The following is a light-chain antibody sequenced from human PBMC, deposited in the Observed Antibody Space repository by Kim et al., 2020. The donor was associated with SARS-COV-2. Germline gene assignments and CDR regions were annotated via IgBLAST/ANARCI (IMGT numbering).Light chain of an antibody. CDR3: QQYGTSPYT. V-gene: IGKV3-20*01. J-gene: IGKJ2*01. Sequence: LYPGERATLSCRASQSVSSSYVAWYQQKPGQTPRLLIYGASSRATGIPDRLSGSGSGTDFTLTISRLEPEDFAVYYCQQYGTSPYTFGQGTKLEI. CDR1: QSVSSSY. CDR2: GAS.